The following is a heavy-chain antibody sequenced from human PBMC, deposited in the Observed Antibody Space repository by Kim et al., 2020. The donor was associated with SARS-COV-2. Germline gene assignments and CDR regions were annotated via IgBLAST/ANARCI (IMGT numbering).Heavy chain of an antibody. V-gene: IGHV3-11*04. D-gene: IGHD3-9*01. J-gene: IGHJ4*02. CDR3: ARVFTVSDYYFDY. Sequence: YAASVKGRFTISRDNAKNSLYLQMNSLRAEDTAVYYCARVFTVSDYYFDYWGQGTLVTVSS.